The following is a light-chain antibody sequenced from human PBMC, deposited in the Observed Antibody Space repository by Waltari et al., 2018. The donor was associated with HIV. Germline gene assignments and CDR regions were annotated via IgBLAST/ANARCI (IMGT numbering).Light chain of an antibody. CDR3: QQYYSTPQT. Sequence: DIVMTQSPDSLAVSLGERATINCKSSQSVLESSNNKNDLAWYQPKPGQTPKLLIYWASTRESGVPDRFSGSGSGTDFTLTISSLQAEDVAVYYCQQYYSTPQTFGQGTKVEIK. V-gene: IGKV4-1*01. J-gene: IGKJ1*01. CDR1: QSVLESSNNKND. CDR2: WAS.